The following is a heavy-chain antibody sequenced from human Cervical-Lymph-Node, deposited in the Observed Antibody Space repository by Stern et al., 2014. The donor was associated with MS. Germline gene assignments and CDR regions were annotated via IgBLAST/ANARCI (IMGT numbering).Heavy chain of an antibody. CDR2: ISSGGSYI. Sequence: EVQLAESGGGLAKPGGSLRLSCAASGFTFSSYSMNWVRQASGKGLEGVASISSGGSYIYYADSLNARFTISRDNAKNSLYLQMNSLRAEDTAVYYCARGRGGNYRYYFDYWGQGTLVTVSS. V-gene: IGHV3-21*02. CDR3: ARGRGGNYRYYFDY. D-gene: IGHD4-23*01. J-gene: IGHJ4*02. CDR1: GFTFSSYS.